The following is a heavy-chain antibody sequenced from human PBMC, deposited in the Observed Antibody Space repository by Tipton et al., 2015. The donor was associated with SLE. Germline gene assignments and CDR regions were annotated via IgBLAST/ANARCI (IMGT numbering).Heavy chain of an antibody. D-gene: IGHD1-26*01. J-gene: IGHJ4*02. CDR2: IYNSVPG. V-gene: IGHV4-59*01. CDR1: GGSISSFS. CDR3: ARGSRVEEELDY. Sequence: TLSLTCTVSGGSISSFSWTWIRQPPGKGLEWMGYIYNSVPGNYNPSLKSRLTISVDTSKNQFSLRLKTVTAADTAVYYCARGSRVEEELDYWGQGTPVTVSS.